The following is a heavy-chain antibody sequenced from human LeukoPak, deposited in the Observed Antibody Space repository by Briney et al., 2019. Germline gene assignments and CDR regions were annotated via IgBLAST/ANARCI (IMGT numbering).Heavy chain of an antibody. CDR2: IIPIFGTA. J-gene: IGHJ5*02. Sequence: SVKVSCKASGGTFSSYAISWVRQAPGQGLEWMGGIIPIFGTANYAQKFQGRVTITAAESTSTAYMELSSLRSEDTAVYYCARQARYCSSTSCYWRWGFDPWGQGTLVTVSS. CDR1: GGTFSSYA. V-gene: IGHV1-69*13. CDR3: ARQARYCSSTSCYWRWGFDP. D-gene: IGHD2-2*01.